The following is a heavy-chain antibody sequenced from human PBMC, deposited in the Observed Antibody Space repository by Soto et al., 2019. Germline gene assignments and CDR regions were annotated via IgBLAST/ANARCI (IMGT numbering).Heavy chain of an antibody. CDR3: ARDLGRWLKLGSFAY. D-gene: IGHD5-12*01. CDR1: GYTFTSDA. Sequence: ASVKVSCKASGYTFTSDAIHWVRQAPGQRLEWMGWINTGNANTRYSQQFQGRVTIARDSSASTVYMELSSLRSEDTALYYCARDLGRWLKLGSFAYWGQGTLVTVSS. J-gene: IGHJ4*02. CDR2: INTGNANT. V-gene: IGHV1-3*04.